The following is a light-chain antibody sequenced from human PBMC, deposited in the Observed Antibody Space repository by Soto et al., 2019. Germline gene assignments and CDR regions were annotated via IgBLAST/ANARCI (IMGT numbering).Light chain of an antibody. V-gene: IGKV3-20*01. CDR2: GAS. CDR1: QSVSSSY. J-gene: IGKJ4*01. Sequence: EIVLTQSPGTLSLSPGARATLSCRASQSVSSSYLAWYQQKPGQAPRLLIYGASSRATGIPDRFSGSGSGTDFTLTISRLEPEEFSVYYCQQYGSSPLLTFGGGTKVEIK. CDR3: QQYGSSPLLT.